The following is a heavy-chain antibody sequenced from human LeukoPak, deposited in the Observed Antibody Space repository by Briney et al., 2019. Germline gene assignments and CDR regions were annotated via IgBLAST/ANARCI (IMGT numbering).Heavy chain of an antibody. CDR3: ARAMYISNSYYVFDF. CDR1: GYSFATYR. V-gene: IGHV5-51*01. J-gene: IGHJ4*02. Sequence: GESLKISCKCSGYSFATYRIGWVRQMPGRGLEWLGIIYPGDSETTYGPSFQGQVTISADKSINTAYLQWSSLKASDTAIYYCARAMYISNSYYVFDFWGQVTLVTVSS. D-gene: IGHD3-9*01. CDR2: IYPGDSET.